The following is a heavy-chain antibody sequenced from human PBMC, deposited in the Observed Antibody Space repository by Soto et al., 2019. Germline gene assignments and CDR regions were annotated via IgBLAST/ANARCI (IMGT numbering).Heavy chain of an antibody. D-gene: IGHD3-10*01. J-gene: IGHJ6*02. CDR3: AKDLFGRCPEGSCRQYGMDV. Sequence: GGSLRLSCAASGFTFSSYGMHWVRQAPGKGLEWVAVISYDGSNKYYADSVKGRFTISRDNSKNTLYLQMNSLRAEDTAVYYCAKDLFGRCPEGSCRQYGMDVWGQGTTVTVSS. CDR1: GFTFSSYG. CDR2: ISYDGSNK. V-gene: IGHV3-30*18.